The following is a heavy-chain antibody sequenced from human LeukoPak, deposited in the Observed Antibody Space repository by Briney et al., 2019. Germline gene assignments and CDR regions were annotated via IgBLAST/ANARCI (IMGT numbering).Heavy chain of an antibody. J-gene: IGHJ4*02. CDR1: GYTLNSYG. V-gene: IGHV1-18*01. Sequence: ASVKVSCKASGYTLNSYGISWVRQAPGQGLEWMGWISAYNGNTNYAQKLQGRVTMTTDTSTNTVYMELRSLRSDGTAVYYCAKAYCSSTSCYSDLDYWGQGTLVTVSS. CDR3: AKAYCSSTSCYSDLDY. CDR2: ISAYNGNT. D-gene: IGHD2-2*01.